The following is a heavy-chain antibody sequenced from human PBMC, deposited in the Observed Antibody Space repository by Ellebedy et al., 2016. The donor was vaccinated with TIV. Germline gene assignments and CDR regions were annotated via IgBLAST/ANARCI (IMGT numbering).Heavy chain of an antibody. CDR2: IHPGDSDI. CDR3: ARQAPYCGGDCYAYYYGMDV. D-gene: IGHD2-21*02. CDR1: GYTFSNYW. Sequence: GESLKISXKGSGYTFSNYWIGWVRQMPGKGLEWMGIIHPGDSDIRYSPSFQGQVTVSADKSISTAYLQWSSLKASDTAMYYCARQAPYCGGDCYAYYYGMDVWGQGTTVTVSS. J-gene: IGHJ6*02. V-gene: IGHV5-51*01.